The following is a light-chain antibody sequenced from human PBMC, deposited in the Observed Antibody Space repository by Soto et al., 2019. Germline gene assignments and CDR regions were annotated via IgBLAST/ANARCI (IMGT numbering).Light chain of an antibody. V-gene: IGLV1-40*01. J-gene: IGLJ1*01. Sequence: QSALTQSPSVSGAPVQTGVISCSGSSSNIWAPYDVNWYRQIPGTAPKLIIYGNHNRPSGVPERFSGSKSGTSATLAITGLQAEDDADYYCQSYDRRMSGYVFGTGTKVTVL. CDR2: GNH. CDR3: QSYDRRMSGYV. CDR1: SSNIWAPYD.